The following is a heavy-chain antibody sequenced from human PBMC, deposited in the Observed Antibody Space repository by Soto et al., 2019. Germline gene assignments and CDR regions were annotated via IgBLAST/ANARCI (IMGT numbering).Heavy chain of an antibody. CDR3: ARDRRVGVRGVMLEPMDV. CDR1: GYTFTSYA. Sequence: ASVKVSCKASGYTFTSYAMHWVRQAPGQRLEWMGWINAGNGNTKYSQKFQGRVTITRDTSASTAYMELSSLRSEDTAVYYCARDRRVGVRGVMLEPMDVWGQGTTVTVSS. D-gene: IGHD3-10*01. CDR2: INAGNGNT. V-gene: IGHV1-3*01. J-gene: IGHJ6*02.